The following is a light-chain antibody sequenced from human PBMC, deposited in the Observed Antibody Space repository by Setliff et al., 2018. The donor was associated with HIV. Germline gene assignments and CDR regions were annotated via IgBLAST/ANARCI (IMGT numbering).Light chain of an antibody. J-gene: IGLJ1*01. CDR3: CSYAGTSTSSYI. CDR1: NNGIGANNL. Sequence: QSALTQPASVSGSPGQSITISCNGTNNGIGANNLVSWYQQHPGKAPQLIIYEVTKRPSGESSRFSGSKSGNTASLTISGLQAEDEADYYCCSYAGTSTSSYIFGTGTKVTVL. V-gene: IGLV2-23*02. CDR2: EVT.